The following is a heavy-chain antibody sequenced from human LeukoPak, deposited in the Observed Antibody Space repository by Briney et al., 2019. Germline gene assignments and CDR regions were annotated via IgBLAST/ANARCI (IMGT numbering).Heavy chain of an antibody. Sequence: GASVTVSCKASGGTFSSYAISWVRQAPGQGLEWMGRIIPILGIANYAQKFQGRVTMTRDTSTSTVYMELSSLRSEDTAVYYCARECDSSGYYDYWGQGTLVTVSS. CDR2: IIPILGIA. CDR1: GGTFSSYA. V-gene: IGHV1-69*04. J-gene: IGHJ4*02. D-gene: IGHD3-22*01. CDR3: ARECDSSGYYDY.